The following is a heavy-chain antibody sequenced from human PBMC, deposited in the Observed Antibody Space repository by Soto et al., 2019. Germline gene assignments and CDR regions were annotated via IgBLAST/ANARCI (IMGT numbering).Heavy chain of an antibody. V-gene: IGHV3-33*07. J-gene: IGHJ4*02. Sequence: PGGSLRLSCAASGFTLNTYGMYWVRQAPGKGLEWVAVSWYDGTNKDYADSVKGRFTISRDNSRNTLYLQMNSLRAEDTAVYYCARGHIAAAGTDYWGQGTLVTVSS. D-gene: IGHD6-13*01. CDR1: GFTLNTYG. CDR3: ARGHIAAAGTDY. CDR2: SWYDGTNK.